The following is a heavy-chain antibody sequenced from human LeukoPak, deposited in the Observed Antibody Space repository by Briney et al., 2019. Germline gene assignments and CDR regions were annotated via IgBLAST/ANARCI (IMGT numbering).Heavy chain of an antibody. CDR1: GFTFNSYA. V-gene: IGHV3-30*04. D-gene: IGHD5-12*01. Sequence: GGSLRLSCAASGFTFNSYAIHWVRQAPGKGLEWVALISYDGSNKYYADSVKGRFTISRDNSKNTLYLQMNSLTAEDTAVYYCARDPSFGGYDDFDYWGQGTLVTVSS. CDR3: ARDPSFGGYDDFDY. CDR2: ISYDGSNK. J-gene: IGHJ4*02.